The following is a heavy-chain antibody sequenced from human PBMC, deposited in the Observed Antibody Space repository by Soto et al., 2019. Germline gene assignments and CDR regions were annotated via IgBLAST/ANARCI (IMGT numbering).Heavy chain of an antibody. D-gene: IGHD5-12*01. CDR2: ISGSGDRT. V-gene: IGHV3-23*01. CDR1: GFIFSNYG. CDR3: ATTKGYIDPFDL. J-gene: IGHJ4*02. Sequence: EAQLLESGGGLVQPGGSLRLSCAASGFIFSNYGMSWVRQAPGKGLEWVSSISGSGDRTHNADSVRGRFTISRDDSRNTLNLQMNSLRAEDTAIYFCATTKGYIDPFDLSGQGTLVTVSS.